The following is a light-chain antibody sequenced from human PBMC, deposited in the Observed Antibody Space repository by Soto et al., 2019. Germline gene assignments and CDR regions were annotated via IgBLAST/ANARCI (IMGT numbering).Light chain of an antibody. CDR3: QQYYDTPWT. J-gene: IGKJ1*01. CDR1: QTVLYSSNKKNY. V-gene: IGKV4-1*01. Sequence: DIVMTQSPDSLAVSLGERATINCKSTQTVLYSSNKKNYLAWYQQKPGQPPKLLIYWASIRESGVPDRFSGSWAGTDFTLTISSLQAEDVAFYYCQQYYDTPWTFGQGTKAEIK. CDR2: WAS.